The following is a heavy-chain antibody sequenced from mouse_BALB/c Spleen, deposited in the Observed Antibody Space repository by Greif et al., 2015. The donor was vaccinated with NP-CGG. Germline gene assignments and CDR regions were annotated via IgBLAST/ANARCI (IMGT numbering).Heavy chain of an antibody. CDR2: IYPGDGDT. Sequence: QVQLQQSGAELVRPGSSVKISCKASGYAFSSYWMNWVKQRPGQGLEWIGQIYPGDGDTNYNGKFKGKATLTADKSSSTAYMQLSSLTSEDSAVYFCARGGITTVVATPYWGQGTLVTVSA. J-gene: IGHJ3*01. CDR1: GYAFSSYW. V-gene: IGHV1-80*01. CDR3: ARGGITTVVATPY. D-gene: IGHD1-1*01.